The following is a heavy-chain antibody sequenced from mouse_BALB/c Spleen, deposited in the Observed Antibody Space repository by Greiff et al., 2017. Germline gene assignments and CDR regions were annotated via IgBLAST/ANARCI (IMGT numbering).Heavy chain of an antibody. J-gene: IGHJ4*01. Sequence: EVKLMESGGGLVQPGGSRKLSCAASGFTFSSFGMHWVRQAPEKGLEWVAYISSGSSTIYYADTVKGRFTISRDNPKNTLFLQMTSLRSEDTAMYYCARYGIYAMDYWGQGTSVTVSS. V-gene: IGHV5-17*02. CDR3: ARYGIYAMDY. CDR1: GFTFSSFG. CDR2: ISSGSSTI. D-gene: IGHD1-1*02.